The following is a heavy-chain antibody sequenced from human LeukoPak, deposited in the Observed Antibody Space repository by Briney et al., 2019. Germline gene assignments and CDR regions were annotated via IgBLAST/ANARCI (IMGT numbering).Heavy chain of an antibody. J-gene: IGHJ4*02. V-gene: IGHV3-23*01. CDR3: AKEKLGYCTNGVCFLAGFDY. CDR2: ISGTGDST. D-gene: IGHD2-8*01. Sequence: GGSLRLSCAASGFIFTNYAMSWVRRAPGKGLQWVSTISGTGDSTYYADSVKGRFTISRDNSKNTLYLQMNSLRAEDTAVYYCAKEKLGYCTNGVCFLAGFDYWGQGTLVTVSS. CDR1: GFIFTNYA.